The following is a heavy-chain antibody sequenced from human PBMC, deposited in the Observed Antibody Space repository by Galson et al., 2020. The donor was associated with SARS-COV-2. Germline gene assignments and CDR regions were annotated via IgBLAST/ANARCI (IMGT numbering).Heavy chain of an antibody. Sequence: ASETLSLTCAVSGGSISSSNWWSWVRQPPGKGLEWIGEIYHSGSTNYNPSLKSRVTISVDKSKNQFSLKLSSVTAADTAVYYCARDHSSSYRVFFAFDIWGQGTMVTVSS. CDR1: GGSISSSNW. V-gene: IGHV4-4*02. CDR3: ARDHSSSYRVFFAFDI. CDR2: IYHSGST. J-gene: IGHJ3*02. D-gene: IGHD6-13*01.